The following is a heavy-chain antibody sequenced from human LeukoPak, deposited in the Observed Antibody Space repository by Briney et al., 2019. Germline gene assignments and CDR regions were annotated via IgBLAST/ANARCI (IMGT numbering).Heavy chain of an antibody. CDR2: IYHSGST. V-gene: IGHV4-38-2*02. CDR1: GYSISSGYY. CDR3: ARERYCSSTSCYKGWFDP. Sequence: PSETLSLTCTVSGYSISSGYYWGWIRQPPGKGLEWIGSIYHSGSTYYNPSLKSRVTIPVDTSKNQFSLKLSSVTAADTAVYYCARERYCSSTSCYKGWFDPWGQGTLVTVSS. D-gene: IGHD2-2*02. J-gene: IGHJ5*02.